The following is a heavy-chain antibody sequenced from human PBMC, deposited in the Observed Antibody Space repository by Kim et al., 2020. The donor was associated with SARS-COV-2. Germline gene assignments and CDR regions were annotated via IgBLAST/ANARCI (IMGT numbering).Heavy chain of an antibody. J-gene: IGHJ4*02. CDR3: ARYSGYGWFDY. Sequence: SETLSLTCTVSGGSIISYYWTWIRQPPGKGLEWIGYINYSGTTNYNPSLKSRVTISVDTSKNQFSLKLSSVTAADTAVYYCARYSGYGWFDYWGQGTLVTVSS. V-gene: IGHV4-59*13. D-gene: IGHD5-12*01. CDR2: INYSGTT. CDR1: GGSIISYY.